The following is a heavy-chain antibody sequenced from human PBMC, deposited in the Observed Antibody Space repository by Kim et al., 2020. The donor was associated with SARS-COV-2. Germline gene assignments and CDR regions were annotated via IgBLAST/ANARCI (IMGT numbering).Heavy chain of an antibody. CDR2: SSNI. J-gene: IGHJ4*02. Sequence: SSNIYYADSVKGRCTISRDNAKGSLYLQMNSLSDEDTALYYCARDFPTMDYWGQGTLVSVSS. CDR3: ARDFPTMDY. V-gene: IGHV3-48*02.